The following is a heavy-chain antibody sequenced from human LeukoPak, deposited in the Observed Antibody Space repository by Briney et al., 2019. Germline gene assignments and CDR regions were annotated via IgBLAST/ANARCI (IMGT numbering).Heavy chain of an antibody. V-gene: IGHV1-69*04. CDR1: GGTFSSYA. Sequence: SVKVSCKASGGTFSSYAISWVRQAPGQGLEWMGRIIPILGIANYAQKFQGRVTITADKSTSTAYMELSSLRSEDTAVYYCARGFWDDYGGIGAFDIWAKGQWSPSLQ. CDR3: ARGFWDDYGGIGAFDI. J-gene: IGHJ3*02. D-gene: IGHD4-23*01. CDR2: IIPILGIA.